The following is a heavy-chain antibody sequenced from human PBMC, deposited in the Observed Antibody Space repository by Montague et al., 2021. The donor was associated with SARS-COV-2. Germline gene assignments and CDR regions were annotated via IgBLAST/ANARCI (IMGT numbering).Heavy chain of an antibody. J-gene: IGHJ3*02. Sequence: SLRLSCAAPGFTFGDYGMSWVRQAPGKGLEWVSGINWNGGSTGYADSVKGRSTISRDNAKNSLCLQMNSLRAEDTALYYCARDLEWFGELVDAFDIWGQGTMVTVSS. CDR3: ARDLEWFGELVDAFDI. D-gene: IGHD3-10*01. CDR2: INWNGGST. V-gene: IGHV3-20*04. CDR1: GFTFGDYG.